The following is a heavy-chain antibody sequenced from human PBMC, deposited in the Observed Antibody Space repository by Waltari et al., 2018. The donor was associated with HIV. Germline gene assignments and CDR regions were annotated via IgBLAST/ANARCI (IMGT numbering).Heavy chain of an antibody. Sequence: SGAEVKKPGASVKVSCKASGYTFTDNYIHWVRQAPGHGLEWMGWINPKSGGTKHAQKFQGRVTMTRDTSMSTVYMEVSRLTSDDTAVYYCARGGASTTPRDYNYYGLDVWGQGTTVTVSS. CDR2: INPKSGGT. V-gene: IGHV1-2*02. D-gene: IGHD2-2*01. CDR3: ARGGASTTPRDYNYYGLDV. J-gene: IGHJ6*02. CDR1: GYTFTDNY.